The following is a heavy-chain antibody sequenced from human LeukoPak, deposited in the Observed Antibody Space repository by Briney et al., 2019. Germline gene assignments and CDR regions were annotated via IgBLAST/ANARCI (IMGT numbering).Heavy chain of an antibody. CDR1: GFTFSSYG. CDR3: AKEYSGNYYYFDY. V-gene: IGHV3-23*01. CDR2: MSGGGGST. Sequence: GGSLRLSCAASGFTFSSYGMSWVRQAPGKGLEWVSVMSGGGGSTYDADSVKGRFTISRDNSKNTLYLQMNSLRAGDTAVYYCAKEYSGNYYYFDYWGQGTLVTVSS. J-gene: IGHJ4*02. D-gene: IGHD1-26*01.